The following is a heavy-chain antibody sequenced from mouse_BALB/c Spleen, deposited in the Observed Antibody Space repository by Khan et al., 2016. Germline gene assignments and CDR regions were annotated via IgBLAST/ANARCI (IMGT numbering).Heavy chain of an antibody. CDR3: ARVHGNPAY. V-gene: IGHV9-1*02. Sequence: QIQLVQSGPELKKPGETVKISCKASGYTFTNYGMNWVKQAPGKGLKWVGWINTYTGKPTYADDFKGRFAFSLETSTNTAYLQINNLKNEDMATYFCARVHGNPAYWGQGTLVTVSA. CDR1: GYTFTNYG. CDR2: INTYTGKP. D-gene: IGHD2-1*01. J-gene: IGHJ3*01.